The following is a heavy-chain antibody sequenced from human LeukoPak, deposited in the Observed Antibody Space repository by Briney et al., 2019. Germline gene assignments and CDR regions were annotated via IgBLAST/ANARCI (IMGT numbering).Heavy chain of an antibody. CDR3: ARSGAMYTPSRYGMDV. CDR2: INHSGST. Sequence: SETLSLTCAVYGGSFSGYYWSWIRQPPGKGLEWIGEINHSGSTNYNPSLKSRVTISVDTSKNQFSLKLSSVTAADTAVYYCARSGAMYTPSRYGMDVWGQGTTVTVSS. CDR1: GGSFSGYY. J-gene: IGHJ6*02. V-gene: IGHV4-34*01. D-gene: IGHD7-27*01.